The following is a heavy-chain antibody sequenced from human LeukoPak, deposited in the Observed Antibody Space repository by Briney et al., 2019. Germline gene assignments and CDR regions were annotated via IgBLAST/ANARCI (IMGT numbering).Heavy chain of an antibody. CDR3: ARNDYDFWSGPLQDYYYYMDV. CDR1: GGTFSSYA. Sequence: SVKVSCKASGGTFSSYAISWVRQAPGQGLEWMGAIIPIFGTANYAQKFQGRVTITADESTSTAYMELSSLRSEDTAVYYCARNDYDFWSGPLQDYYYYMDVWGKGTTVTVSS. V-gene: IGHV1-69*13. J-gene: IGHJ6*03. CDR2: IIPIFGTA. D-gene: IGHD3-3*01.